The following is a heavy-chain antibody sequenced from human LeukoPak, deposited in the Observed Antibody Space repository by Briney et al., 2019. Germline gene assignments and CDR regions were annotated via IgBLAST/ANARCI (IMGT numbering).Heavy chain of an antibody. Sequence: GESLRLSCAASGFTFVNYWMHWVRQAPGRGLECVANLNQDGSEKNYVDSVKGRFTISRDNAKNSLYLQMNSLRDEDTAVYFCARDLYPTVVTPWNFDYWGQGTLVTVSS. CDR2: LNQDGSEK. D-gene: IGHD4-23*01. CDR1: GFTFVNYW. J-gene: IGHJ4*02. V-gene: IGHV3-7*01. CDR3: ARDLYPTVVTPWNFDY.